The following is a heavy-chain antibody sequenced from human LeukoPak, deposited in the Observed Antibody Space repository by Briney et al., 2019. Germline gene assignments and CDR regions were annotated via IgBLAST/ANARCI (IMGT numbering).Heavy chain of an antibody. Sequence: GASVKVSCKASGYTFTSYGISWVRQAPGQGLEWMGWISAYHGNTNYAQKLQGRVTMTTDTSTSTAYMELRSPRSDDTAVYYCARDSAAAGSFDYWGQGTLVTVSS. J-gene: IGHJ4*02. D-gene: IGHD6-13*01. CDR1: GYTFTSYG. CDR3: ARDSAAAGSFDY. CDR2: ISAYHGNT. V-gene: IGHV1-18*01.